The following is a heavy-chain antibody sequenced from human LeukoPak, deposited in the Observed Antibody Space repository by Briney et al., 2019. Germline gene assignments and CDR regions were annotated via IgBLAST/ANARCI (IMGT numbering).Heavy chain of an antibody. CDR3: ARVHYDFWSGYYSHYYYMDV. V-gene: IGHV3-11*01. D-gene: IGHD3-3*01. CDR2: ISSSGSTI. J-gene: IGHJ6*03. Sequence: GGSLRLSCAASGFTFSDYYMGWIRQAPGKGLEWVSYISSSGSTIYYADSVKGRFTISRDNAKNSLYLQMNSLRAEDTAVYCCARVHYDFWSGYYSHYYYMDVWGKGTTVTVSS. CDR1: GFTFSDYY.